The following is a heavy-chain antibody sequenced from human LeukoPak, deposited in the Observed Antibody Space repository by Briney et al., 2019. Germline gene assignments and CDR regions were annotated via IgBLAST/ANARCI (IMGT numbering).Heavy chain of an antibody. CDR2: IYHSGST. D-gene: IGHD2-2*01. J-gene: IGHJ4*02. CDR1: GGSISSGGYY. V-gene: IGHV4-31*03. Sequence: SETLSLTCTVSGGSISSGGYYWSWIRQHPGKGLEWIGYIYHSGSTYYNPSLKSRVTISVDRSKNQFSLKLSSVTAADTAVYYCASRSTSRIPLDYWGQGTLVTVSS. CDR3: ASRSTSRIPLDY.